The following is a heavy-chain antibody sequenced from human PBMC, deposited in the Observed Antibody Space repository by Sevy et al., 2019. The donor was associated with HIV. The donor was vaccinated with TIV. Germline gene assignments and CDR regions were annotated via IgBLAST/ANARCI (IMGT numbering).Heavy chain of an antibody. CDR1: GFTFSSYW. J-gene: IGHJ6*02. Sequence: GGSLRLSCAASGFTFSSYWMHWVRQAPGKGLVWVSRINSDGSSTSYADSVKGRFTISRDNAKNTLHLKMSSLRAEDTAVYYCARAGIAAAGTYYYYYGMDVWGQGTTVTVSS. CDR2: INSDGSST. V-gene: IGHV3-74*01. CDR3: ARAGIAAAGTYYYYYGMDV. D-gene: IGHD6-13*01.